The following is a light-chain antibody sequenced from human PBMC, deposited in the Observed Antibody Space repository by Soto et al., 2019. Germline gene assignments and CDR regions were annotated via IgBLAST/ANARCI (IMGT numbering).Light chain of an antibody. V-gene: IGKV4-1*01. Sequence: DIVMTQSPDSLAVSLGERATINCKSSQSVLYSANNKNCLAWYQQKPGQPPKLLLYWASTRESGVPDRFSGSGSGTDSTLTISSLQAEDVAVYSCQQYYSTPRTFGQGTKVEIK. CDR3: QQYYSTPRT. CDR2: WAS. CDR1: QSVLYSANNKNC. J-gene: IGKJ1*01.